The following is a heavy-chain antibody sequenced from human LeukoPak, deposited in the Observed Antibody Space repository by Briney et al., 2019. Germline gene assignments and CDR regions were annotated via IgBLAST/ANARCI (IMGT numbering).Heavy chain of an antibody. CDR3: ARGNRRVFDP. CDR1: GYTFTSNH. D-gene: IGHD1-14*01. Sequence: ASVKVSCKASGYTFTSNHIHWVRQAPGQGLEWMGIINPSGRSTNYAHKFQGRVTMTSDTSTSTVYVELSSLRSEDTAVYYCARGNRRVFDPWGQGTLVTVSS. V-gene: IGHV1-46*01. J-gene: IGHJ5*02. CDR2: INPSGRST.